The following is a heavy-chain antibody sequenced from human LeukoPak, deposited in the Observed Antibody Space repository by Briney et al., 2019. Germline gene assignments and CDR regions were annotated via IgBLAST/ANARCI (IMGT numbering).Heavy chain of an antibody. CDR2: IYYSGST. J-gene: IGHJ6*03. Sequence: MSSETLSLTCTVSGGSINYYYWSWIRQPPGKGLEWIGYIYYSGSTIYNPSLKSRVTISVDTSKNQFSLKLTSVTAADTAVYYCARTTEGGYTYNYFYYYYMDVWGKGTTVTISS. D-gene: IGHD5-18*01. V-gene: IGHV4-59*01. CDR3: ARTTEGGYTYNYFYYYYMDV. CDR1: GGSINYYY.